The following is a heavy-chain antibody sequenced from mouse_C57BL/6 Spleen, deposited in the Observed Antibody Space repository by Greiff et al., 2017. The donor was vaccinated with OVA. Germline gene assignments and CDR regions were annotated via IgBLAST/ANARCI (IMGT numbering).Heavy chain of an antibody. Sequence: VQLQQSGAELVRPGTSVKVSCKASGYAFTNYLIEWVKQRPGQGLEWIGVINPGSGGTNYNEKFKGKATLTADKSSSTAYMQLSSLTSEDSAVDFCAREDDGYYGAYWGQGTLVTVSA. CDR3: AREDDGYYGAY. CDR2: INPGSGGT. CDR1: GYAFTNYL. D-gene: IGHD2-3*01. V-gene: IGHV1-54*01. J-gene: IGHJ3*01.